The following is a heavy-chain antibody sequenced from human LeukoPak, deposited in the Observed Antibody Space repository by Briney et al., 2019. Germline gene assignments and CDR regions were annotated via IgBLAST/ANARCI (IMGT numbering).Heavy chain of an antibody. CDR2: ISYIGST. V-gene: IGHV4-59*11. J-gene: IGHJ3*02. CDR1: DDSFSSHY. CDR3: ARDLVTVTKGFDI. Sequence: ASETLSLTCAVSDDSFSSHYWTWIRQPPRKGLEWIGYISYIGSTNYNPSLKSRVTISIDTSMNQFSLKLSSVTAADTAVYYCARDLVTVTKGFDIWGQGTMVSVSS. D-gene: IGHD4-17*01.